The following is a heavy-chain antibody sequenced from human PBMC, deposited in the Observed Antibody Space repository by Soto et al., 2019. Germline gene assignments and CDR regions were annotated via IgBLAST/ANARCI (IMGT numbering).Heavy chain of an antibody. D-gene: IGHD1-26*01. CDR1: GFTFSDYA. CDR3: AKGDGRIVPRHFDY. V-gene: IGHV3-23*01. J-gene: IGHJ4*02. Sequence: GGSLRLSCAAPGFTFSDYAMSWVRQAPGKGLEWVSSISSGGGSPYYADSVKGRFTISRNNSKNTLFLQMNSLRAEDTAVYYCAKGDGRIVPRHFDYWGQGTLVTVSS. CDR2: ISSGGGSP.